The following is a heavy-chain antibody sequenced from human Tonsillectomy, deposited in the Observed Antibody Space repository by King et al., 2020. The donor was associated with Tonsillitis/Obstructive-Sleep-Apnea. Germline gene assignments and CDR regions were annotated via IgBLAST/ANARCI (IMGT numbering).Heavy chain of an antibody. CDR2: ISWNGGAT. D-gene: IGHD3-3*01. CDR3: ARDREGGSLEAFDI. Sequence: VQLVESGGSVVRPGGSLRLSCAASVFTFVVYGMGWVRQALGKGLEGVSGISWNGGATGSADSVKGGFTISRENAKNTLYLQMNSLRAEHTALYYCARDREGGSLEAFDIWGQGTLVTVSS. CDR1: VFTFVVYG. V-gene: IGHV3-20*04. J-gene: IGHJ3*02.